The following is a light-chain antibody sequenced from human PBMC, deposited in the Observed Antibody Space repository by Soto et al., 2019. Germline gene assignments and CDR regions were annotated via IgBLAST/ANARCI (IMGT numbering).Light chain of an antibody. CDR3: QQYDTLPLT. CDR1: QDITNY. CDR2: DSS. V-gene: IGKV1-33*01. J-gene: IGKJ5*01. Sequence: QMTQFPFFLFASVGGRVNIICQARQDITNYLNWYQQKPGKAPNLLIHDSSNLETGVPSRFSGSGTGTYFSFTISSLQPEDIATYYCQQYDTLPLTFGQGTRLEIK.